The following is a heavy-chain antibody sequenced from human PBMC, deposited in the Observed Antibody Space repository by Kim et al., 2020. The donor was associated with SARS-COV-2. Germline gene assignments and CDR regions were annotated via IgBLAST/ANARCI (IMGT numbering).Heavy chain of an antibody. CDR2: IYYRGSV. CDR3: ARVNSPLEPRAESYNYFY. Sequence: SETLSLTCTVYDGSLNGYYWSWVRQPPGRGLEWIGEIYYRGSVTQNPSLSSRVSISVATSKNQFSLRLNSVTAADTGVYYCARVNSPLEPRAESYNYFY. D-gene: IGHD3-10*01. V-gene: IGHV4-34*01. CDR1: DGSLNGYY. J-gene: IGHJ4*01.